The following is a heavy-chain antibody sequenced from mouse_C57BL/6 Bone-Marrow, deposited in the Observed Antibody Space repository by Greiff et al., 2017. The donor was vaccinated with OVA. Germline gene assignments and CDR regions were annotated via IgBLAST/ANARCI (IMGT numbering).Heavy chain of an antibody. Sequence: EVQLQESGGGLVKPGGSLKLSCAASGFTFSDYGMHWVRQAPEKGLEWVAYISSGSSTIYYAATVKGRFTISRDNAKNTLFLQMTSLRSEDTAMYYCARRRAYYSNSFAYWGQGTLVTVSA. CDR2: ISSGSSTI. CDR1: GFTFSDYG. V-gene: IGHV5-17*01. J-gene: IGHJ3*01. D-gene: IGHD2-5*01. CDR3: ARRRAYYSNSFAY.